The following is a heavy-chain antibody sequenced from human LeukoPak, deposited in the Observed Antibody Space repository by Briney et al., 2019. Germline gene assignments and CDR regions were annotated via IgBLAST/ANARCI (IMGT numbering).Heavy chain of an antibody. V-gene: IGHV3-66*02. CDR1: GFTFRSYA. CDR3: AKTWIQLWLLGY. Sequence: GGSLRLSCAASGFTFRSYAMSWVRQAPGKGLEWVSVIYSGGSTYYADSVKGRFTISRDNSKNTLYLQMNSLRAEDTAVYYCAKTWIQLWLLGYWGQGTLVTVSS. CDR2: IYSGGST. J-gene: IGHJ4*02. D-gene: IGHD5-18*01.